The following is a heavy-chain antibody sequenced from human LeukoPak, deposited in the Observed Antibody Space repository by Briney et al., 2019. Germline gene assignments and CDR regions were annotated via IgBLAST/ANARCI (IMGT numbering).Heavy chain of an antibody. CDR3: ARGGDNWNALDGY. D-gene: IGHD1-1*01. V-gene: IGHV1-2*02. J-gene: IGHJ4*02. Sequence: ASVRVSCKASGYTFTGYYIHWVRQAPGQGLEWMGWINPNSGDTNYAQKFQGRVTMTRDTSIRTAYMELSRLRSDDTAVFYCARGGDNWNALDGYWGRGTLVTVSS. CDR2: INPNSGDT. CDR1: GYTFTGYY.